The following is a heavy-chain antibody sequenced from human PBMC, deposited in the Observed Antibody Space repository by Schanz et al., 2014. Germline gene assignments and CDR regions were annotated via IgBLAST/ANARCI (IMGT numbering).Heavy chain of an antibody. J-gene: IGHJ4*02. D-gene: IGHD1-1*01. Sequence: EVQLLESGGGLVQPGGSLRLSCLASGFAFSSYGMNWLRQAPGKGLEWGSVIGVDGTTTYYADSVKGRFTISRDNSKNTLYLQMNSLRREDTALYYCARDRRNADLDYWGQGTLVTVSS. CDR3: ARDRRNADLDY. CDR2: IGVDGTTT. CDR1: GFAFSSYG. V-gene: IGHV3-23*01.